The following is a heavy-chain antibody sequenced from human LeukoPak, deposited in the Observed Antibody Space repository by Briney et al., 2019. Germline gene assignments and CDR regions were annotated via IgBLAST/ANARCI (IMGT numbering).Heavy chain of an antibody. CDR1: GFTFSHYS. CDR2: IRFTGSYI. J-gene: IGHJ4*02. V-gene: IGHV3-21*01. CDR3: TRAGTRRDGYNSDY. D-gene: IGHD5-24*01. Sequence: PGGSLRLSCVASGFTFSHYSMNWVRQAPGKGLEWVSSIRFTGSYIYYADSVKGRFTISRDDAKNLLSLQMISLRAEDTAVYYCTRAGTRRDGYNSDYWGQGTLVTVSS.